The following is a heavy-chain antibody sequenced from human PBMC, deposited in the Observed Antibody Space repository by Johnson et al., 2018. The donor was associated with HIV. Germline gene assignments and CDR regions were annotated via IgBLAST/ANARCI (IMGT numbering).Heavy chain of an antibody. CDR2: ISSNGGST. J-gene: IGHJ3*02. CDR1: GLTFSNAW. D-gene: IGHD1-26*01. V-gene: IGHV3-64*01. CDR3: ARPHSFQCQHAFDI. Sequence: VQLVESGGDLVKPGGSLRLSCAASGLTFSNAWMSWVRQAPGKGLEYVSAISSNGGSTYYANSLKGRFTISRVNAKNSLYLQMNSLRAEDTALYYCARPHSFQCQHAFDIWGQGTKVTVSS.